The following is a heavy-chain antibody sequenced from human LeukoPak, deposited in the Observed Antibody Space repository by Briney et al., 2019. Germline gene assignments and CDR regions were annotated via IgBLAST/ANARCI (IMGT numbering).Heavy chain of an antibody. D-gene: IGHD3-10*01. CDR3: ARPGGYAFDL. V-gene: IGHV3-30*04. Sequence: PGTSLRLSCTASGFIFSTYAFHWVRQAPGKGPEGMAFITYDGSNTYFADSVKGRFTLSRDNSKNALYLQMNSLRPADTAVYYCARPGGYAFDLWGQGTMVTVSS. J-gene: IGHJ3*01. CDR1: GFIFSTYA. CDR2: ITYDGSNT.